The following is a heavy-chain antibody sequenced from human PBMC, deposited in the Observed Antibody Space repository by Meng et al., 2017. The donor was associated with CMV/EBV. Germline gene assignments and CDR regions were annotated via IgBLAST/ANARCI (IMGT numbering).Heavy chain of an antibody. CDR3: AKSEPYYGDYVAPFDY. J-gene: IGHJ4*02. D-gene: IGHD4-17*01. V-gene: IGHV3-23*01. CDR1: GFTFGSYA. Sequence: SGFTFGSYAMSWVRQAPGKGLEWVSAISGSGGSTYYADSVKGRFTISRDNSKNTLYLQMNSLRAEDTAVYYCAKSEPYYGDYVAPFDYWGQGTLVTVSS. CDR2: ISGSGGST.